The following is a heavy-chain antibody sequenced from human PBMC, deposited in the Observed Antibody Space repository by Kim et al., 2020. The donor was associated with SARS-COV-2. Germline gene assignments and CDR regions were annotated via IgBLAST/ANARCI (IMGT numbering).Heavy chain of an antibody. CDR3: AKGIQGWQWLVVDY. J-gene: IGHJ4*02. CDR2: ISGSGGTT. V-gene: IGHV3-23*01. Sequence: GGSLRLSCAASGFTFSSYAMSWVRQAPGKGLEWVSAISGSGGTTYYADSVKGRFTISRDNSKNTVYLQMNSLRAEDMAVYYCAKGIQGWQWLVVDYWGQGTLVTVSS. CDR1: GFTFSSYA. D-gene: IGHD6-19*01.